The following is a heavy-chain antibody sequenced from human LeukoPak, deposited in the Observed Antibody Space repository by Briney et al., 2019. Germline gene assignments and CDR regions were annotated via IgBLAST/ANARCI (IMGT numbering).Heavy chain of an antibody. J-gene: IGHJ4*02. Sequence: ASVKVSCKVSGSTLIELSTHWVRQAPGKGLEWMGGLNLEDGEPVYAQKFQGRVTVTEDRAAGTAYMELNSLTSEDTALYYCAKGVAAAGTPPGGDYWGQGTLVTVSS. D-gene: IGHD6-13*01. V-gene: IGHV1-24*01. CDR1: GSTLIELS. CDR2: LNLEDGEP. CDR3: AKGVAAAGTPPGGDY.